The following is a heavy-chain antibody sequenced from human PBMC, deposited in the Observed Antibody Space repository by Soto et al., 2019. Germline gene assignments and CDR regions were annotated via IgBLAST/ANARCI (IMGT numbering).Heavy chain of an antibody. D-gene: IGHD6-13*01. CDR2: INHSGST. CDR3: ARRERAAGTDWWFDP. CDR1: GGSISSGGYY. J-gene: IGHJ5*02. Sequence: SSETLSLTCTVSGGSISSGGYYWSWIRQSPGKGLEWIGEINHSGSTNYNPSLKSRVTISVDTSKKQFSLKVTSLTAADTAVYYCARRERAAGTDWWFDPWGQGTLVTVSS. V-gene: IGHV4-39*07.